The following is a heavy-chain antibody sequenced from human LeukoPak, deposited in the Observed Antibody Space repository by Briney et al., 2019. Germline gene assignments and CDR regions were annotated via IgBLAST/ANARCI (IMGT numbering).Heavy chain of an antibody. V-gene: IGHV3-7*01. Sequence: PGESLRLSCAASGFTFTTYWMSWVRQAPGKGLEWVANIKQDGTEKYYVDSVKGRFTISRDNAKNSPYLQMNSLRAEDTAVYYCTREQDREASATVVGDYWGQGTLVTVSS. CDR2: IKQDGTEK. CDR1: GFTFTTYW. CDR3: TREQDREASATVVGDY. D-gene: IGHD4-23*01. J-gene: IGHJ4*02.